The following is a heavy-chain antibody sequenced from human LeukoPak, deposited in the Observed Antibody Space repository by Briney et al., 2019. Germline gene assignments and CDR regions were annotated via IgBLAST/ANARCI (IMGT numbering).Heavy chain of an antibody. J-gene: IGHJ6*02. CDR2: IKRGRSEK. V-gene: IGHV3-7*05. D-gene: IGHD1-1*01. Sequence: GGPLRLSCAASGVSFNRSWMLWVRQAPGKALEGVANIKRGRSEKFYVDCVKRRFNIYRDNAKNSLYLKIHSLSGEDTAVYYCAGGTGMDVWGQGTTVTVSS. CDR3: AGGTGMDV. CDR1: GVSFNRSW.